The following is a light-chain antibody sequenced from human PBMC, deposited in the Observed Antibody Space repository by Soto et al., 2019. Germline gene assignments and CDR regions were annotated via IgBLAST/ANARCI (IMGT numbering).Light chain of an antibody. CDR2: DAS. J-gene: IGKJ1*01. V-gene: IGKV3-11*01. CDR3: QQRSNWRT. Sequence: EIVLTQSPATLSLSPGERATLSCRASQSVSSYLAWYQQKAGQAPRLLIYDASNRATGIPARYSGSGSGTDSTLTISSVEPEDCAVYYWQQRSNWRTFGQGTRVDIK. CDR1: QSVSSY.